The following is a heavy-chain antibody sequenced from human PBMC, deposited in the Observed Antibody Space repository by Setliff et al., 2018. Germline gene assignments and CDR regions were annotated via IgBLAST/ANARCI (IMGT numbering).Heavy chain of an antibody. CDR3: ARVQVASSSSWYGYYYMDV. D-gene: IGHD6-13*01. Sequence: SETLSLTCTVSGGSISSYDWSWIRQPPGKGLEWIGYIHYSGSTYYNPSLKSRVTISVDTSKNQFSLKLSSVTAADTAGYYCARVQVASSSSWYGYYYMDVWGKGTTVTVSS. CDR2: IHYSGST. CDR1: GGSISSYD. V-gene: IGHV4-59*12. J-gene: IGHJ6*03.